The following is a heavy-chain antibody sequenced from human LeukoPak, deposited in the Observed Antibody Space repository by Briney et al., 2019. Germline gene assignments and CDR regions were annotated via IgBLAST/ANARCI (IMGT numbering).Heavy chain of an antibody. V-gene: IGHV5-51*01. Sequence: GESLKISCKGSGYSFTSYWIGWVRQMPGKGLEWMGIIYPGDFDTRYSPSFQGQVTISADKSISTAYLQWSSLKASDTAMYYCARGQNYYDSSGYYPNWFDPWGQGTLVTVSS. CDR1: GYSFTSYW. CDR3: ARGQNYYDSSGYYPNWFDP. J-gene: IGHJ5*02. D-gene: IGHD3-22*01. CDR2: IYPGDFDT.